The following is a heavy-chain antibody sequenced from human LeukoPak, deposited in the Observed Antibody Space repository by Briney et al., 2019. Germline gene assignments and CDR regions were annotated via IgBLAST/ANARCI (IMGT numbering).Heavy chain of an antibody. D-gene: IGHD3-22*01. Sequence: WGSLSLSCAASGFTFSNAWRSWVRKAPGKGLEWVGRINSKTDGGSTDYAAPVNSRFTISRDDSKNTLYLQMNSLKTEDTAVYYCTTDYRTHYYDISGYFSRGDYWGQGTLVTVSS. J-gene: IGHJ4*02. CDR2: INSKTDGGST. CDR3: TTDYRTHYYDISGYFSRGDY. V-gene: IGHV3-15*01. CDR1: GFTFSNAW.